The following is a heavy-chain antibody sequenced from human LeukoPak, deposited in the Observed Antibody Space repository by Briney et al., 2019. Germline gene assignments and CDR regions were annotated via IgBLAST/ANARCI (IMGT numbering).Heavy chain of an antibody. CDR1: GGSFSGYY. V-gene: IGHV4-34*01. CDR3: ARGLGYCSSTSCRNWFDP. CDR2: INHSGST. Sequence: SETLSLTCAVYGGSFSGYYWSWIRKPPGKGLEWIGKINHSGSTNYNPSLKSRVTISVDTSKNQFSLKLSSVTAADTAVYYCARGLGYCSSTSCRNWFDPWGQGTLVTVSS. D-gene: IGHD2-2*01. J-gene: IGHJ5*02.